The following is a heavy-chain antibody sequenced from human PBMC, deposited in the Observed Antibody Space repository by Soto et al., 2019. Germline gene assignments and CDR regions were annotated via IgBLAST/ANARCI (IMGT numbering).Heavy chain of an antibody. D-gene: IGHD3-10*01. J-gene: IGHJ6*02. CDR2: ISYDGSNK. CDR3: ARGHGSYYYGLDV. CDR1: GFTFSNYA. Sequence: LRLSCAASGFTFSNYAMHWVRQAPGKGLEWVAVISYDGSNKYYTDSVEGQFTISRDNSKNTLYLQMNTLKAEDTAVYYCARGHGSYYYGLDVWGQGTTVTVSS. V-gene: IGHV3-30*04.